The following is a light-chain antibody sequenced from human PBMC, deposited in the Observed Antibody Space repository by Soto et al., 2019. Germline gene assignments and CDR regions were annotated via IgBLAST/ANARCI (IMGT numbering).Light chain of an antibody. CDR1: SSNIGTPHD. V-gene: IGLV1-40*01. CDR3: AGWDDSLSGLV. CDR2: ADY. J-gene: IGLJ1*01. Sequence: QSVLTQPPSVSGAPGQRVTISCTGDSSNIGTPHDVQWYQQLPGTAPKLLIYADYERPSGVPDRFSGSKSGASASLAISGLRSEDEADYYCAGWDDSLSGLVFGTGTKVTVL.